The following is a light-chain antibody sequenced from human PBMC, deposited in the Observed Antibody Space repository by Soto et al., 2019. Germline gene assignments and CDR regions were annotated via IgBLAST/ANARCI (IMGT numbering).Light chain of an antibody. J-gene: IGLJ1*01. V-gene: IGLV2-18*02. CDR2: DVN. CDR1: SSDVGGSNG. Sequence: QSVLTQPPSVSGSPGQSVAISCTGTSSDVGGSNGVSWYQQPPGTAPKLMIYDVNNRPSGVPDRFSGSKSGNAASLTISGLQADDEGDYYCSSYTSSSTYVFGTGTKVTVL. CDR3: SSYTSSSTYV.